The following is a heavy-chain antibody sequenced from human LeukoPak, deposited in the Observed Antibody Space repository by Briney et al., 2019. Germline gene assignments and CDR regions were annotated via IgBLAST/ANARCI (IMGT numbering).Heavy chain of an antibody. Sequence: GGSLRLSCAASGFTFSDYYMSWIRQAPGKGLEWVSYISTSSSYTNHADSVKGRFAISRDNAKNSLYLQMDSLIAGDTAVYYCARQGDTGSWYFDYWGQGTLVTVSS. V-gene: IGHV3-11*06. D-gene: IGHD2-21*02. CDR1: GFTFSDYY. J-gene: IGHJ4*02. CDR2: ISTSSSYT. CDR3: ARQGDTGSWYFDY.